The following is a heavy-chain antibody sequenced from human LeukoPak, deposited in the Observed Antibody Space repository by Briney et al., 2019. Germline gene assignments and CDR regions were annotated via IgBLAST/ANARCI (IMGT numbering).Heavy chain of an antibody. V-gene: IGHV1-46*01. CDR3: ARDRDYYGSGSYYNNWFDP. CDR2: INPSGGST. Sequence: GASVKVSCKASGYTFTTYYMHWVRQAPGQGLERMGIINPSGGSTSYAQKFQGRVTMTRDTSTSTFYMELSSLRSEDTAVYYCARDRDYYGSGSYYNNWFDPWGQGTLVTVSS. J-gene: IGHJ5*02. D-gene: IGHD3-10*01. CDR1: GYTFTTYY.